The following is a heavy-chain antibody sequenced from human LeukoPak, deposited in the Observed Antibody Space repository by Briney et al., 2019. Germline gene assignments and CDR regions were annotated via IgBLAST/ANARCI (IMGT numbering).Heavy chain of an antibody. Sequence: SETLSLTCTVSGGSISTYYWSWIRQPAGKGLEWIGRIYTSGSTNYNPSLKSRVTMSVDTSKNQFSLKLSSVTAADTAVYHCARHVGLGTYNAFDIWGQGTMVTVTS. J-gene: IGHJ3*02. CDR2: IYTSGST. CDR3: ARHVGLGTYNAFDI. V-gene: IGHV4-4*07. CDR1: GGSISTYY. D-gene: IGHD1-26*01.